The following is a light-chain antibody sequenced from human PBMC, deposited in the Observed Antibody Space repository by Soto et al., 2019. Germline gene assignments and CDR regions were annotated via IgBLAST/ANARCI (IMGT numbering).Light chain of an antibody. V-gene: IGLV2-14*03. CDR3: NSFTTSSTLV. CDR2: DVS. CDR1: SSDVGAYNY. J-gene: IGLJ2*01. Sequence: QSALTQPASVSGSPGQSITISCTGTSSDVGAYNYVSWYQHHPGQAPKLMIYDVSNRPSGVSNRFAGSKSGNTASLTISGLQAEDEADYYCNSFTTSSTLVFGGGTQLTVL.